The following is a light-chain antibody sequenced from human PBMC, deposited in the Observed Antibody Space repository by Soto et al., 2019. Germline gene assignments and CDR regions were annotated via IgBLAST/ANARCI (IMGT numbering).Light chain of an antibody. J-gene: IGKJ1*01. CDR2: GAS. Sequence: EIVMTQSPATLSVSPGERATLSCRASQSVSINLARCQHKPGQAPRILIYGASTRATGITPRISGSGSGTEFTLTCNSLQSGGYGVYSCQHYSYWPPWNFGQGTKVEIK. CDR3: QHYSYWPPWN. V-gene: IGKV3-15*01. CDR1: QSVSIN.